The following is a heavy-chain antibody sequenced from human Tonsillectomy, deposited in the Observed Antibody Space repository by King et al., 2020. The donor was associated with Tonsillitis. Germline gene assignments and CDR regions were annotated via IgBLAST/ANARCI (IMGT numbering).Heavy chain of an antibody. CDR3: AKEIAAAGDSYYSYGMDV. Sequence: VQLVESGGGVVQPGRSLRLSCAASGFAFRNYGIHWVRQAPGTGLEWVAIIPYDGSNKYYADSVKGRFTVSRDNSKNTLHLQMNSLRVEDTAVYYCAKEIAAAGDSYYSYGMDVWGQGTAVTVSS. V-gene: IGHV3-30*18. CDR2: IPYDGSNK. D-gene: IGHD6-13*01. J-gene: IGHJ6*02. CDR1: GFAFRNYG.